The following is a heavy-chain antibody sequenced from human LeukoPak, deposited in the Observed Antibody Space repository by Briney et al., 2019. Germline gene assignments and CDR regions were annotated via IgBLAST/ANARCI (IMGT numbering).Heavy chain of an antibody. Sequence: GGSLRLPCAASGFTFSDYGMNWVRKAPGKGLEGVSYIMGSGSDVNYAGSVTGRFPISRDNAKNSLYMQMNSLRVEDTALYYCVRGGLGNNNGQDYWGQGTLVTVSS. D-gene: IGHD1/OR15-1a*01. J-gene: IGHJ4*02. CDR2: IMGSGSDV. CDR1: GFTFSDYG. V-gene: IGHV3-48*01. CDR3: VRGGLGNNNGQDY.